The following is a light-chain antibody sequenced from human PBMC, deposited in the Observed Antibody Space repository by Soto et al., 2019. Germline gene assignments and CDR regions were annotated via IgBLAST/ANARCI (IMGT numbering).Light chain of an antibody. J-gene: IGKJ1*01. CDR2: KAS. Sequence: DIQMTQSPSSLSASVGDRVTITCRASQSITNWLAWYQQKPGKAPKLLIYKASSLESGVTSRFSGSGSGTEFTLTISSLQPDDFATYYCQQYRGTFGQGTKVEIK. CDR1: QSITNW. V-gene: IGKV1-5*03. CDR3: QQYRGT.